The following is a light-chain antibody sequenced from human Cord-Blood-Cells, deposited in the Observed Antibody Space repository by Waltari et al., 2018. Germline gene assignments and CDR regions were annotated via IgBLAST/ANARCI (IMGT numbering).Light chain of an antibody. V-gene: IGLV2-14*01. CDR2: DVS. CDR1: SSDVGGYNY. CDR3: SSYTSSSPLV. J-gene: IGLJ3*02. Sequence: QSALTQPVSVSGSPGQSITISCTGTSSDVGGYNYVSWYQQHPGKAPKLMIYDVSNRPSVVSNRFSGSKSGNTASLTISGLQAEDEADYYCSSYTSSSPLVFGGGTKLTVL.